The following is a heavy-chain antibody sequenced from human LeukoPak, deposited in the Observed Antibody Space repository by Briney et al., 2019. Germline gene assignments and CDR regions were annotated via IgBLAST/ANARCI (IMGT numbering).Heavy chain of an antibody. CDR2: ISSSSSTI. CDR1: GFTFSSYS. CDR3: TTKAPHSSSWYSYYYYYYYMDV. J-gene: IGHJ6*03. D-gene: IGHD6-13*01. V-gene: IGHV3-48*01. Sequence: GGSLRLSCAASGFTFSSYSMLWVRQAPGKGLEWVSYISSSSSTIYYADSVKGRFTISRDNAKDSLYLQMNTLRAEDTAVYYCTTKAPHSSSWYSYYYYYYYMDVWGKGTTVTVSS.